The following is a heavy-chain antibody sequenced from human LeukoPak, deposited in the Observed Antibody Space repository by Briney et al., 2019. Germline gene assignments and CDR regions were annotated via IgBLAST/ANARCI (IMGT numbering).Heavy chain of an antibody. V-gene: IGHV3-30*04. CDR1: GFTFSSYA. CDR3: ASAGRGYSYGKSLDY. CDR2: ISYHGSNK. Sequence: GGSLRLSCAASGFTFSSYAMHWVGQAPGKGLEWVAVISYHGSNKYYADSVKGRFTISRDSSKNTLYLQMNSLRAEDTTVYYCASAGRGYSYGKSLDYWGQGTLVTVSS. D-gene: IGHD5-18*01. J-gene: IGHJ4*02.